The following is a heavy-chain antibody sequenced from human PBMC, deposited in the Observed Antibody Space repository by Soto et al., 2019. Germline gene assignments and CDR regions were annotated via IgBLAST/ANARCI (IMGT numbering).Heavy chain of an antibody. Sequence: EVQLVESGGGLVKPGGSLRLSCAASDFSISNAWMNWVRQAPGKGLEWVGRIKTRAEGEATDNAAPLKDRFTISRDDSKNTLVLQMNSLKTEDTAVYYCTTGSVEGVWGQGATVIVSS. V-gene: IGHV3-15*07. CDR1: DFSISNAW. D-gene: IGHD2-15*01. CDR3: TTGSVEGV. CDR2: IKTRAEGEAT. J-gene: IGHJ6*02.